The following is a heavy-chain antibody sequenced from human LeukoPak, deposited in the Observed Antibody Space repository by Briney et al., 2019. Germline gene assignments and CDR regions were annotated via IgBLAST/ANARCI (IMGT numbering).Heavy chain of an antibody. CDR3: ARVTIFGVVMADAFDI. V-gene: IGHV1-2*02. Sequence: ASVKVSCKVSGYTLTELSMHWVRQAPGQGLEWMGWINPNSSGTNYAQKFQGRVTMTRDTSISTAYMELSRLRSDDTAVYYCARVTIFGVVMADAFDIWGQGTMVTVSS. D-gene: IGHD3-3*01. CDR2: INPNSSGT. CDR1: GYTLTELS. J-gene: IGHJ3*02.